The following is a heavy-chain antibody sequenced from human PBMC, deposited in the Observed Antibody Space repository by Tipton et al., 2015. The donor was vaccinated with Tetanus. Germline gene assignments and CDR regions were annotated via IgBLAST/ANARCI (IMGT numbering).Heavy chain of an antibody. CDR1: GGSITSNY. V-gene: IGHV4-4*07. CDR3: ARMQRYGMDV. CDR2: IYTSEST. Sequence: LRLSCTVSGGSITSNYWTWIRQPAGKGLEWIGRIYTSESTNYNPSLKSRLTMSVDTSKNQFSLRLNSVTAADTAVYYCARMQRYGMDVWGQGTTVTVSS. J-gene: IGHJ6*02. D-gene: IGHD6-25*01.